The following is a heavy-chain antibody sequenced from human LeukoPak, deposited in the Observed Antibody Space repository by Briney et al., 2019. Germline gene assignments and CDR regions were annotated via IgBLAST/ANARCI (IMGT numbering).Heavy chain of an antibody. CDR3: ARENTYYDFWSGYSYYYYYMDV. J-gene: IGHJ6*03. D-gene: IGHD3-3*01. V-gene: IGHV1-46*02. Sequence: ASVRVSCKASGYTFNSYYMHWVRQAPGQGLEWMGIINPIGGSTSYAQKFQGRVTMTRDTSTSTVYMELSSLRSEDTAVYYCARENTYYDFWSGYSYYYYYMDVWGKGTTVTVSS. CDR1: GYTFNSYY. CDR2: INPIGGST.